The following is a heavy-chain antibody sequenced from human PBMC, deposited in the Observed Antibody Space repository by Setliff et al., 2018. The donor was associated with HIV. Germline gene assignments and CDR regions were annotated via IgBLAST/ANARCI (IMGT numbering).Heavy chain of an antibody. CDR3: ARDRYYRNYFES. Sequence: ASVKVSCKASVYTFTNYNINWVRQATGQGLEWMGWMNPHSGNTGYAQNFPGRVIMTRDTSTSTVYMELSSLTSEDTAIYYCARDRYYRNYFESWGQGTLVTVSS. J-gene: IGHJ4*02. CDR1: VYTFTNYN. D-gene: IGHD3-16*02. CDR2: MNPHSGNT. V-gene: IGHV1-8*02.